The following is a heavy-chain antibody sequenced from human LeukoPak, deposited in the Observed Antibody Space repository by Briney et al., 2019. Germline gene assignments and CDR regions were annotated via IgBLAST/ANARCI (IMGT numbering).Heavy chain of an antibody. CDR3: AKVFEYYDFWSGVDASDI. CDR1: GFTFSSYG. CDR2: IRYDGSNK. V-gene: IGHV3-30*02. D-gene: IGHD3-3*01. Sequence: GGSLRLSCAASGFTFSSYGMHWVRQAPGKGLEWVAFIRYDGSNKYYADSVKGRFTISRDNSKNTLYLQMNSLRAEDTAVYYCAKVFEYYDFWSGVDASDIWGQGTMVTVSS. J-gene: IGHJ3*02.